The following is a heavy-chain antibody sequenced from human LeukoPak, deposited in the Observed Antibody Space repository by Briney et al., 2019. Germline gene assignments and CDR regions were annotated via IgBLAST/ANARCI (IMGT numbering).Heavy chain of an antibody. CDR3: AIPTYYYDSSGTRHWYFDL. V-gene: IGHV3-48*01. CDR2: ISISSTTI. CDR1: GFTFSSYN. Sequence: PGGSLRLSCAASGFTFSSYNMNWVRQAPGKGLEWVSYISISSTTIYYADSVKGRFTISRDNGKNSLSLQMNSLRAEDTAVYYCAIPTYYYDSSGTRHWYFDLWGRGTLVTVSS. J-gene: IGHJ2*01. D-gene: IGHD3-22*01.